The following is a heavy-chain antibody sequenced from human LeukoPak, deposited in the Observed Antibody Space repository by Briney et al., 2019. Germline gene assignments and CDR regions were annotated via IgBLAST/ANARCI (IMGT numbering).Heavy chain of an antibody. V-gene: IGHV1-69*13. CDR2: IIPIFGIA. CDR1: GGTFSSYA. Sequence: GASVKVSCKASGGTFSSYAISWVRQAPGQGLEWMGGIIPIFGIANYAQKFQGRVTITADESTSTASMELSSMRSEDTAVYYCAREDYGDYEAQPWGQGTLVTVSS. CDR3: AREDYGDYEAQP. D-gene: IGHD4-17*01. J-gene: IGHJ5*02.